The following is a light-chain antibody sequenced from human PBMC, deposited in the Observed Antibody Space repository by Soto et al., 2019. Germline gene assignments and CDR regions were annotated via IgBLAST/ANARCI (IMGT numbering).Light chain of an antibody. CDR3: QQYNSYSWT. CDR2: DAS. Sequence: IRMTKSPSTLSASVGDRVTITCRASQSISSWLAWYQQKPGKAPKLLIYDASSLESGVPSRFSGSGSGTEFTLTISSLQPDDFATYYCQQYNSYSWTFGQGTKVDIK. CDR1: QSISSW. V-gene: IGKV1-5*01. J-gene: IGKJ1*01.